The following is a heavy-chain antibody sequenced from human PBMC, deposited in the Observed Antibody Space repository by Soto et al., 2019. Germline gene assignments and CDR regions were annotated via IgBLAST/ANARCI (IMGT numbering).Heavy chain of an antibody. Sequence: GLDLEWLALIYWDDDKRYSPSLKSRLTITKDTSKNQVVLTMTNMDPVDTATYYCAHRVKGAFDIWGQGTMVTVSS. V-gene: IGHV2-5*02. CDR3: AHRVKGAFDI. CDR2: IYWDDDK. J-gene: IGHJ3*02. D-gene: IGHD3-22*01.